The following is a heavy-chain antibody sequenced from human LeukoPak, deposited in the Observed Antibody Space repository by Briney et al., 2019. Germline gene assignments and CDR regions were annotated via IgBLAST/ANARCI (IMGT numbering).Heavy chain of an antibody. CDR1: GFTFSSYS. CDR2: ISSSSYI. V-gene: IGHV3-21*01. Sequence: PGGSLRLSCAASGFTFSSYSMNWVRQAPGKGLEWVSSISSSSYIYYADSVKGRFTISRDNAKNSLYLQMNSLRAEDTAVYYCARAAWIQLWFLLEGYYYMDVWGKGTTVTISS. D-gene: IGHD5-18*01. CDR3: ARAAWIQLWFLLEGYYYMDV. J-gene: IGHJ6*03.